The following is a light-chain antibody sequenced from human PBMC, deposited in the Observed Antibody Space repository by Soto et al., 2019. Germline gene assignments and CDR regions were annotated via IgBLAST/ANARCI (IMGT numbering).Light chain of an antibody. J-gene: IGKJ4*01. CDR2: SAS. V-gene: IGKV3-15*01. CDR3: HQYYNWPLT. CDR1: ESVSTS. Sequence: VRTQSAATLSVSPGERVTLSCRASESVSTSLAWYQQKPGQPPRLLFHSASTRATDVPVRFSGSGSGTDFTLTIYSLQSEDFAVFYCHQYYNWPLTVGGGTKVDI.